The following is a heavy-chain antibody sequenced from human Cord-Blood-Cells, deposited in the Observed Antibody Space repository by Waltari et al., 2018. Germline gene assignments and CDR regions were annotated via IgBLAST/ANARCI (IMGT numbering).Heavy chain of an antibody. V-gene: IGHV4-31*03. D-gene: IGHD7-27*01. J-gene: IGHJ2*01. Sequence: QVQLQESGPGLVKPSQTLSLTCTVSGGSISSGGYYWSWIRQHPGKGLEWIGYIYYSGSTNYNPSPNSRVTISVDTSKNQFSLKLSSVTAADTAVYYCARDWVWGPPRAKYPARDWYFDLWGRGTLVTVSS. CDR2: IYYSGST. CDR1: GGSISSGGYY. CDR3: ARDWVWGPPRAKYPARDWYFDL.